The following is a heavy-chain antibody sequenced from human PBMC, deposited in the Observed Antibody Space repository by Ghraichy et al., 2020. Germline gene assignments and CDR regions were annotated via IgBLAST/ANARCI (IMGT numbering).Heavy chain of an antibody. D-gene: IGHD2-15*01. J-gene: IGHJ6*04. CDR3: AKDLREGCSGVNCYSYYYYYYGLDV. CDR1: GFSFDDYA. Sequence: GGSLRLSCVASGFSFDDYAMHWVRQAPGKGLEWVAGISWNRGHTGYGDSVKGRFTVSRDGAKNSLYLQMNSLRVEDTAIYYCAKDLREGCSGVNCYSYYYYYYGLDVWGKGTTVTVS. V-gene: IGHV3-9*01. CDR2: ISWNRGHT.